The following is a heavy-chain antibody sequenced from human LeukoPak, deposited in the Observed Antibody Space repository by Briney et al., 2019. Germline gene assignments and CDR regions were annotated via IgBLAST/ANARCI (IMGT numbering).Heavy chain of an antibody. D-gene: IGHD4-17*01. Sequence: PSETLSLTCSISGGSISSYYWSWIRQPPGKGLEWIGYIYYSGSTNYNPSLKSRVTISVDTSKNQFSLKLSSVTAADTAVYYCARMAATVTTKGDYWGQGTLVTVSS. CDR3: ARMAATVTTKGDY. CDR2: IYYSGST. J-gene: IGHJ4*02. V-gene: IGHV4-59*01. CDR1: GGSISSYY.